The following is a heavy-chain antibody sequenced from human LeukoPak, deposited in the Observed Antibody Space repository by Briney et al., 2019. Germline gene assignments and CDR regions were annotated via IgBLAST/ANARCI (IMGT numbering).Heavy chain of an antibody. CDR3: ARSMYGEGRRIIDFDY. CDR2: TRNKVNSYTT. V-gene: IGHV3-72*01. Sequence: PGGSLRLSCAASGFTFSDHYIDWVRQAPGKGLEWVARTRNKVNSYTTAYAASVTGRFTVSRDDSSNSVYLEMNSLKIEDTAVYYCARSMYGEGRRIIDFDYWGQGSLLTVSS. D-gene: IGHD4/OR15-4a*01. CDR1: GFTFSDHY. J-gene: IGHJ4*02.